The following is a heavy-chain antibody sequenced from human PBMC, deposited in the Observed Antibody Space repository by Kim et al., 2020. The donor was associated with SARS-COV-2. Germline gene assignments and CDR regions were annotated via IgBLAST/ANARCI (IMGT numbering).Heavy chain of an antibody. V-gene: IGHV3-74*01. D-gene: IGHD3-9*01. CDR3: ARVATGNVLRYFDWLLSHDAFDI. CDR1: GFTFSSYW. J-gene: IGHJ3*02. Sequence: GGSLRLSCAASGFTFSSYWMNWVRQAPGKGLVWVSRINSDGSSTSYADSVKGRFTISRDNAKNTLYLQMNSLRAEDTAVYYCARVATGNVLRYFDWLLSHDAFDIWGQGTMVTVSS. CDR2: INSDGSST.